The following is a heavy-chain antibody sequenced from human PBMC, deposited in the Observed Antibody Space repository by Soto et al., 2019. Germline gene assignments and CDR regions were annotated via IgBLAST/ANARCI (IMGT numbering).Heavy chain of an antibody. V-gene: IGHV3-21*04. Sequence: PVGSLRLSCIASGFTFKSYTMNWVRQAPGKGLEWVSSISSRSDYVHYADSVKGRFTISRDNAENSLFLEMNSLGVDDTALYYCTRGAPAPRTDAASSEPNRGGMDVWGQGTTVTVSS. CDR2: ISSRSDYV. J-gene: IGHJ6*02. CDR1: GFTFKSYT. CDR3: TRGAPAPRTDAASSEPNRGGMDV. D-gene: IGHD6-13*01.